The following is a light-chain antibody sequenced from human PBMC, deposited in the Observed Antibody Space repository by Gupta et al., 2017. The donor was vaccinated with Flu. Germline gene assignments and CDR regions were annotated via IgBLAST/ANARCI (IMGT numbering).Light chain of an antibody. V-gene: IGKV3-20*01. CDR1: QGLSSTY. CDR3: QQYGSSYT. CDR2: SAS. J-gene: IGKJ2*01. Sequence: EIVLTQSPGTVSLSPGERVTLSCRASQGLSSTYLAWYQQKPDQAPRLLSYSASSSATDIPDRCSGSGSGTHFTLTITRLEPEDFAVYYCQQYGSSYTFGQGTKLEIK.